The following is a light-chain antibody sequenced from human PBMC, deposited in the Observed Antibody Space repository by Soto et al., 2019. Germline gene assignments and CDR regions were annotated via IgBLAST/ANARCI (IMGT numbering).Light chain of an antibody. CDR3: SSYTSSNFYV. J-gene: IGLJ1*01. V-gene: IGLV2-14*01. CDR2: EVS. CDR1: SSDVGFYNY. Sequence: QSALTQPASVSGSPGQSITISCTGTSSDVGFYNYVSWYQQHPGKAPKLMIYEVSNRPSGVSNRFSGSKSGNTASLTISGLQAEDEADYYCSSYTSSNFYVFGTGTKLTVL.